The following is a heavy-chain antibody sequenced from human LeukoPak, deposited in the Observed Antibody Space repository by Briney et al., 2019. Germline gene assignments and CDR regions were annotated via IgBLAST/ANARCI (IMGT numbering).Heavy chain of an antibody. J-gene: IGHJ4*02. Sequence: GGSLRLSCAASEFTFSTYSMNWVRQAPGKGLEWVSSTAGSGISKDYADSVKGRFTISKDKSKNTLYLQMDNLRAEDTGVYFCARLPTFYYDSSGYHYDYWGQGTLVTVSS. V-gene: IGHV3-23*01. CDR3: ARLPTFYYDSSGYHYDY. CDR1: EFTFSTYS. D-gene: IGHD3-22*01. CDR2: TAGSGISK.